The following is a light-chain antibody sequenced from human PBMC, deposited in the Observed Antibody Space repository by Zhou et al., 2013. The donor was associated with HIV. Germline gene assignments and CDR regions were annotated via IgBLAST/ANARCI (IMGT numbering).Light chain of an antibody. CDR3: QQYYDYPRT. CDR2: AAS. J-gene: IGKJ1*01. V-gene: IGKV1-6*01. CDR1: QGIRND. Sequence: IQMTQSPSSLSASVGDRVTITCRASQGIRNDLGWYQQKPGKAPKRLIYAASSLQSGVPSRFSGSGSGTNFSLTINCLQSDDFATYYCQQYYDYPRTFGQGTSVEI.